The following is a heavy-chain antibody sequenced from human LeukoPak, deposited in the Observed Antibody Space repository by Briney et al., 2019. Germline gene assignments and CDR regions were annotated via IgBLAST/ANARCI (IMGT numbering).Heavy chain of an antibody. CDR3: ARDGYYDSSGYYR. Sequence: ASVKVSCKASGYTFTGYYMHWVRQAPGQGLEWMGWINPNSGGTNHAQKFQGRVTMTRDTSISTAYMELSGLGSDDTAVHYCARDGYYDSSGYYRWGQGTLVTVSS. V-gene: IGHV1-2*02. D-gene: IGHD3-22*01. CDR2: INPNSGGT. CDR1: GYTFTGYY. J-gene: IGHJ4*02.